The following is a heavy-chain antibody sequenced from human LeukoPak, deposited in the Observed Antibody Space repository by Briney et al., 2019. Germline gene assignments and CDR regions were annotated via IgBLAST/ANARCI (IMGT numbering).Heavy chain of an antibody. V-gene: IGHV4-39*07. CDR1: GGSISSSSYY. Sequence: SETLSLTCTVSGGSISSSSYYWGWIRQPPGKGLEWIGSIYYSGSTYYSPSLKSRVTISSDTSKNQFFLIMRSVTAADTAVYYCARDHWLLSSKTWYYYGLDVWGQGTLVTVSS. J-gene: IGHJ6*02. CDR3: ARDHWLLSSKTWYYYGLDV. D-gene: IGHD3-9*01. CDR2: IYYSGST.